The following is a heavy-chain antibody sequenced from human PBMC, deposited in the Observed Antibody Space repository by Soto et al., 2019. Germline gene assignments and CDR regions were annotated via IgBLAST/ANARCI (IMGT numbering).Heavy chain of an antibody. CDR1: GGTFSSYA. CDR2: IIPIFGTA. D-gene: IGHD1-26*01. J-gene: IGHJ4*02. CDR3: ARDWGGSYGVPFDY. Sequence: QVQLVQSGAAVKKPGSSVKVSCKASGGTFSSYAISWVRQAPGQGLEWMGGIIPIFGTANYAQKFQGRVTTTADDSTSTAYMELSSLRTENTAVYYCARDWGGSYGVPFDYWGQGTLVTVSS. V-gene: IGHV1-69*12.